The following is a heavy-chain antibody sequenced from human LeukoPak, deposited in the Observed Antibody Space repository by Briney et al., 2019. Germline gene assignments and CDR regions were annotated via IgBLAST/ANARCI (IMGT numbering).Heavy chain of an antibody. V-gene: IGHV3-23*01. Sequence: GGTLRLSCAASGFTFSSYGMSWVRQAPGKGLEWVSGISGSGGSTYYADSVKGRFTISRDNSKNTLYLQMNSLRAEDTAVYYCARGDKYGGNSVTFDMWGQGTMVTVSS. CDR2: ISGSGGST. D-gene: IGHD4-23*01. J-gene: IGHJ3*02. CDR3: ARGDKYGGNSVTFDM. CDR1: GFTFSSYG.